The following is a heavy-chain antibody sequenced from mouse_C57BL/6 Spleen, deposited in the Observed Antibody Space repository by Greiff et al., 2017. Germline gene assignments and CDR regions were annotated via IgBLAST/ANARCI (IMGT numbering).Heavy chain of an antibody. D-gene: IGHD1-1*01. Sequence: QVQLKESGTELVKPGASVKLSCKASGYTFTSYWMHWVKQRPGQGLEWIGNINPSNGGTNYNEKFKSKATLTVDKSSSTAYMQLSSLTSEDSAVYYCARSNYYGSSDWYFDVWGTGTTVTVSS. CDR1: GYTFTSYW. CDR3: ARSNYYGSSDWYFDV. CDR2: INPSNGGT. J-gene: IGHJ1*03. V-gene: IGHV1-53*01.